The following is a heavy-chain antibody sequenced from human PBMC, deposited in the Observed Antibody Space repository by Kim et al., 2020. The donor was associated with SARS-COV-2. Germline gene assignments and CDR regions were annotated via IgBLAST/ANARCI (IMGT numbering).Heavy chain of an antibody. D-gene: IGHD6-19*01. V-gene: IGHV3-21*01. CDR1: GFTFSSYS. CDR3: ARDRPNHLSIIAVAVRGYYGMDV. Sequence: GGSLRLSCAASGFTFSSYSMNWVRQAPGKALEWVSSISSSSSYIYYADSVKGRFTISRDNAKNSLYLQMNSLRAEDTAVYYCARDRPNHLSIIAVAVRGYYGMDVWGQGTTVTVSS. J-gene: IGHJ6*02. CDR2: ISSSSSYI.